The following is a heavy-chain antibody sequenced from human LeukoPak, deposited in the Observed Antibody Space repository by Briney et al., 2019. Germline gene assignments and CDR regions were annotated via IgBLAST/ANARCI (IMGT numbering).Heavy chain of an antibody. CDR1: GYTFTGYY. CDR3: AIYSGSYAYFDY. J-gene: IGHJ4*02. Sequence: ASVKVSCKASGYTFTGYYMHWVRQAPGQGLEWMGWINPNSGGTNYAQKFQGRVTMTRDTSISTAYMELSRLRSDDTAVYYCAIYSGSYAYFDYWGQGTLVTVSS. V-gene: IGHV1-2*02. CDR2: INPNSGGT. D-gene: IGHD1-26*01.